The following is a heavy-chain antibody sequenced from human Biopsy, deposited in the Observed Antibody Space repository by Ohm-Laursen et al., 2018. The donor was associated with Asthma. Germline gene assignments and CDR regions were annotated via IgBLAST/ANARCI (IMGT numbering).Heavy chain of an antibody. D-gene: IGHD1-20*01. J-gene: IGHJ5*02. V-gene: IGHV4-34*01. CDR3: ARAAITGIRGWFDP. Sequence: SETLSLTCNVSGGYFTGHYWNWIRQPPGKGLEWTGEIDQSGYTNYNLYLKSRVTISIETSKNQFQLNMSSVTAADKAVYFCARAAITGIRGWFDPWGQGTQVTVSS. CDR2: IDQSGYT. CDR1: GGYFTGHY.